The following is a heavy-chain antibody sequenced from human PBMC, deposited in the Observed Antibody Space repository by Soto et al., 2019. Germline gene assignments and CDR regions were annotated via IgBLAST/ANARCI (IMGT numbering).Heavy chain of an antibody. CDR2: IYYSGST. CDR1: GGSISSGGYY. V-gene: IGHV4-31*03. D-gene: IGHD3-10*01. CDR3: ARSDIMVRGVIR. J-gene: IGHJ4*02. Sequence: PSETLSLTCTVSGGSISSGGYYWSWIRQHPGKGLEWIGYIYYSGSTYYNPSLKSRVTISVDTSKKQFSLKLSSVTAADTAVYYCARSDIMVRGVIRWGQGTLVTVSS.